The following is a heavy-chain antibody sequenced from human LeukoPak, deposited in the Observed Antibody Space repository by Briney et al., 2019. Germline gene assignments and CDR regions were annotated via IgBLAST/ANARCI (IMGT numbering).Heavy chain of an antibody. CDR2: ISWNSGSI. CDR1: GFTFGDYA. D-gene: IGHD5-18*01. CDR3: AKDSGYRAYYYYGMDV. Sequence: PGGSLRLSCAASGFTFGDYAMHGVRQAPGKGLEWVSGISWNSGSIGYADSVKGRFTISRDNAKNSLYLQMNSLRAEDTALYYCAKDSGYRAYYYYGMDVWGQGTTVTVSS. J-gene: IGHJ6*02. V-gene: IGHV3-9*01.